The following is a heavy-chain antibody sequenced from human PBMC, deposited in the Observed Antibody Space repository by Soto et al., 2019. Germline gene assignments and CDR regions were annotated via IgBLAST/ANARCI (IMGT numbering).Heavy chain of an antibody. CDR2: IYYSGST. V-gene: IGHV4-30-4*01. Sequence: QVQLQESGPGLVKPSQTLSLTCTVSGGSISSGDYYWSCIRQPPGKGLEWIGYIYYSGSTYYNPSIPIRFTISIDTSTIQFALNLCSVTAADTAVYYWSCASVVVVPAATKRENWFDPCGQGTLVTVAS. D-gene: IGHD2-2*01. CDR1: GGSISSGDYY. J-gene: IGHJ5*02. CDR3: SCASVVVVPAATKRENWFDP.